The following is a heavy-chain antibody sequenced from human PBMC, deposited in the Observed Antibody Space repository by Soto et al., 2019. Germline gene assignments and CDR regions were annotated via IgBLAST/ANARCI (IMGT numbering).Heavy chain of an antibody. Sequence: SETLSLTCAVYGGSFSGYYWTWIRQPPGTGLEWIGEINHSGSTNYNPSLKSRVTISVDTSKNQFSLKLTSVTAADTAVYYCARAPLLPLYYYGSRSYADAFDIWGQGTSVTVSS. CDR1: GGSFSGYY. V-gene: IGHV4-34*01. J-gene: IGHJ3*02. D-gene: IGHD3-10*01. CDR2: INHSGST. CDR3: ARAPLLPLYYYGSRSYADAFDI.